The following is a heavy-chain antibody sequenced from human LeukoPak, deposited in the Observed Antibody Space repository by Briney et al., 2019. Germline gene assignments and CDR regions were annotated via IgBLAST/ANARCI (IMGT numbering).Heavy chain of an antibody. Sequence: PSETLSLTCTVSGGSISSYYWSWIRQPPGKGLEWIGYIYYSGSTNYNPSLKSRVTISVDTSKNQFSLKLSSVTAADTAVYYCARDLTADSYGPDAFDIWGQGTMVTVSS. CDR1: GGSISSYY. J-gene: IGHJ3*02. V-gene: IGHV4-59*01. D-gene: IGHD5-18*01. CDR3: ARDLTADSYGPDAFDI. CDR2: IYYSGST.